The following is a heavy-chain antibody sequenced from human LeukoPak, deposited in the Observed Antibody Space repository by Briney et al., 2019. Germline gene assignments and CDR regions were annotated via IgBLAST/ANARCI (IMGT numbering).Heavy chain of an antibody. Sequence: GGSLRLSCAASAFTFSSYWMHWVRHAPGKGLVWVSRISNDGSTPNYADSVKGRFTISRDNAKKTLYLQMNSLRVEDTAVYYCARSLKGTPGDYWGQGTLVTVSS. J-gene: IGHJ4*02. V-gene: IGHV3-74*01. CDR2: ISNDGSTP. CDR3: ARSLKGTPGDY. CDR1: AFTFSSYW. D-gene: IGHD3-10*01.